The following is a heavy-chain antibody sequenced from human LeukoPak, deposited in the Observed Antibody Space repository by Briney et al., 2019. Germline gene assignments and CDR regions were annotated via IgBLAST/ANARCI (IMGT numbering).Heavy chain of an antibody. D-gene: IGHD1-26*01. CDR3: ARQKEWEPSSLGY. V-gene: IGHV3-23*01. CDR2: ISGSGGST. Sequence: GGSLRLSCAASGFTFSSYGMSWVRQAPGKGLEWVSGISGSGGSTYYADSVKGRFTISRDNAKNSLYLQMNSLRAEDTAVYYCARQKEWEPSSLGYWGQGTLVTVSS. CDR1: GFTFSSYG. J-gene: IGHJ4*02.